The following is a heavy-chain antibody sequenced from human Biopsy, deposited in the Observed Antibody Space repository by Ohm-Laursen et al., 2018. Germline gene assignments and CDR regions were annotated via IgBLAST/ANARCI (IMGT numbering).Heavy chain of an antibody. CDR2: IYSGGNT. Sequence: SDTLSLTCTVSGDSLTSGPENWSWIRQSPGQGLEYIGFIYSGGNTNYNPSLKNRVTMSVDTSKNQFYLKLYSVTAADTAVYYCARGRRTSGWPYFDNGAREPWSSSPQ. CDR3: ARGRRTSGWPYFDN. V-gene: IGHV4-61*01. J-gene: IGHJ4*02. CDR1: GDSLTSGPEN. D-gene: IGHD6-19*01.